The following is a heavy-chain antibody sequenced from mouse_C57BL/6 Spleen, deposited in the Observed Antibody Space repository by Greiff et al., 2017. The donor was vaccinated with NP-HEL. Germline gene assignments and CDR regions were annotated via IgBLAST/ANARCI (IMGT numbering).Heavy chain of an antibody. V-gene: IGHV1-9*01. CDR1: GYTFTGYW. CDR2: ILPGSGST. Sequence: QVQLQQSGAELMKPGASVKLSCKATGYTFTGYWIEWVKQRPGHGLEWIGEILPGSGSTNYNEKFKGKATFTADTSSNTAYMQLSSLTTEDSAIYYCARGGIYDGYYGDAMDYWGQGTSVTVSS. D-gene: IGHD2-3*01. CDR3: ARGGIYDGYYGDAMDY. J-gene: IGHJ4*01.